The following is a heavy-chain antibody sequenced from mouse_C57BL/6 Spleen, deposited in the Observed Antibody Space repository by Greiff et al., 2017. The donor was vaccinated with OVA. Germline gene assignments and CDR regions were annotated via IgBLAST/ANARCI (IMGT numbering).Heavy chain of an antibody. V-gene: IGHV1-54*01. CDR3: ASGRGYFDV. J-gene: IGHJ1*03. D-gene: IGHD1-1*02. CDR1: GYAFTNYL. CDR2: INPGSGST. Sequence: QVQLQQSGAELVRPGPSVKVSCKASGYAFTNYLIEWVKQRPGQGLEWIGVINPGSGSTNYNENFKSKATLTVDTSSSTAYMQLSSLTSEDSAVYYCASGRGYFDVWGTGTTVTVSS.